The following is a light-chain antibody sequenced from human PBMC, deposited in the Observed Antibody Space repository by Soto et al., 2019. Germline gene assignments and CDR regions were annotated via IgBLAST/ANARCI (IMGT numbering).Light chain of an antibody. CDR1: QSVSRY. V-gene: IGKV3D-15*01. CDR2: GAS. Sequence: EIVLTQSPATLSLSPGERATLSCRASQSVSRYLAWYQQKPGQAPRVLIYGASRRATGIPDRFSGSGSGTEFTLTISSLQSEDFAVYYCQQYNNWPPITFGQGTRLEIK. CDR3: QQYNNWPPIT. J-gene: IGKJ5*01.